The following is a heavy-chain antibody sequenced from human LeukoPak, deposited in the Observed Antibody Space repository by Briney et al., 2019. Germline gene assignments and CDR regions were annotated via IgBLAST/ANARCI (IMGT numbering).Heavy chain of an antibody. D-gene: IGHD3-22*01. J-gene: IGHJ4*02. CDR3: ALEGYDSSGYYLSPFDY. V-gene: IGHV4-34*01. CDR1: GGSFSGYY. CDR2: INHSGST. Sequence: PSETLSLTCAVYGGSFSGYYWSWIRQPPGKGLEWIGEINHSGSTNYNPSLKSRVTISVDTSKNQFSLKLSSVTAADTAVYYCALEGYDSSGYYLSPFDYWGQGTLVTVSS.